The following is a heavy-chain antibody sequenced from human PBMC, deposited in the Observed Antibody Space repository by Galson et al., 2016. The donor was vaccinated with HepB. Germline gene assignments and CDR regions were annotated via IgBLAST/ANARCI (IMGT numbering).Heavy chain of an antibody. D-gene: IGHD5-24*01. V-gene: IGHV3-15*01. CDR1: GYTFSNDW. J-gene: IGHJ3*01. Sequence: SLRLSCAGSGYTFSNDWMAWVRQAPGKGLEWVGLIRNKRDGGTTDYAALVETRFSISRDDSKDTMYLQMNSLRSEDTALYYCATYNSNDAFKLWGQGTMVTVSS. CDR3: ATYNSNDAFKL. CDR2: IRNKRDGGTT.